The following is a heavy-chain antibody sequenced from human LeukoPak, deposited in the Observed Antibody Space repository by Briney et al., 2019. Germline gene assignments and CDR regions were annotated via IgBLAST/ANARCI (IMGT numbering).Heavy chain of an antibody. V-gene: IGHV3-48*01. Sequence: AGGSLRLSCAASGFTFSSYSMNWVRQAPGKGLEWVSYISSSSSTIYYADSVKGRFTLSRDNAKNSLYLQMNSLRAEDTAVYYCARDVPHCSGGSCYSFAEYFQHWGEATLLTVSS. CDR3: ARDVPHCSGGSCYSFAEYFQH. CDR2: ISSSSSTI. CDR1: GFTFSSYS. D-gene: IGHD2-15*01. J-gene: IGHJ1*01.